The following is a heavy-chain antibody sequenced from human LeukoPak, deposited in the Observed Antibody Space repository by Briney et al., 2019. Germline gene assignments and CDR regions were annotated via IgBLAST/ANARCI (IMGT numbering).Heavy chain of an antibody. CDR2: ISYDASNK. J-gene: IGHJ4*02. CDR3: ARAPVMVYY. D-gene: IGHD2-8*01. V-gene: IGHV3-30-3*01. CDR1: GFTFSNYA. Sequence: GGSLRLSCAASGFTFSNYAMYWVRQAPGKGLQWVAAISYDASNKYYADSVKGRFTISRDNSKNTLYLQMNSLRAEDTAVYYCARAPVMVYYWGQGTLVTVSS.